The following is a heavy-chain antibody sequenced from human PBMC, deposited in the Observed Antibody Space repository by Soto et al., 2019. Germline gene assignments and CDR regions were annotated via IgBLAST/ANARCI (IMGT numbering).Heavy chain of an antibody. J-gene: IGHJ6*02. Sequence: QVQLQESGPGLVKPSQTLSLTCTVSGGSISSGGYYWSWIRQHPGKGLEWIGYIYYSGSTYYTPYLTSRVTISVDTSKNQGSLKLSSVTAADTAVYYCARDRRVATIGMDVWGQGTTVTVSS. D-gene: IGHD5-12*01. V-gene: IGHV4-31*03. CDR1: GGSISSGGYY. CDR2: IYYSGST. CDR3: ARDRRVATIGMDV.